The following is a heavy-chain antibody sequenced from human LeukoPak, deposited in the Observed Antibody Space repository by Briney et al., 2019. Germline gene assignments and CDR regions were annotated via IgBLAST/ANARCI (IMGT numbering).Heavy chain of an antibody. V-gene: IGHV3-53*01. CDR1: GFTVSSNY. D-gene: IGHD1-26*01. CDR2: IYSGGST. Sequence: GGSLRLSCAASGFTVSSNYMSWVRQAPGKGLEWVSVIYSGGSTYYADSVKGRFTISRDNSKNTLYLQMNSLRAEDTAVYYCARDLGGSYSRIALGYWGQGTLVTVSS. CDR3: ARDLGGSYSRIALGY. J-gene: IGHJ4*02.